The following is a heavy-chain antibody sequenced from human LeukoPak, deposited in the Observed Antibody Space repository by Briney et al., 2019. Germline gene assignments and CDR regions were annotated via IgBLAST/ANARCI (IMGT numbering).Heavy chain of an antibody. D-gene: IGHD6-6*01. Sequence: GGSLRLSCVASGFTFSSYGMHWVRQAPGKGLEWVAVIWYDGSNKYYADSVKGRFTISRDNSKNTLYLQMNSLRAEDTAVYYCAKGGSIAARGGWYYYYYMDVWGKGTTVTVSS. CDR1: GFTFSSYG. J-gene: IGHJ6*03. CDR3: AKGGSIAARGGWYYYYYMDV. V-gene: IGHV3-33*06. CDR2: IWYDGSNK.